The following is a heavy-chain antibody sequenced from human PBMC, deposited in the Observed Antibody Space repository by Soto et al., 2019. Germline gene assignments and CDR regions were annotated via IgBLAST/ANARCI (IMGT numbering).Heavy chain of an antibody. CDR3: ARAGFYDGVWGKLNFYGLDV. CDR2: IVVGSGNT. V-gene: IGHV1-58*01. J-gene: IGHJ6*02. D-gene: IGHD3-16*01. CDR1: RFTLTSSS. Sequence: SVKVTCKDRRFTLTSSSLQWVRQARGQRLEWIGWIVVGSGNTNYAQKFQERVTITRDMSTSTAYMELSSLRSDDTAVYYCARAGFYDGVWGKLNFYGLDVWGQGTTVTVSS.